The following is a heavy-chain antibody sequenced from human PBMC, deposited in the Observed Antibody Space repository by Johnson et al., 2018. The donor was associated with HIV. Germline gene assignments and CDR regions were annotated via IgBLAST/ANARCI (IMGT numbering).Heavy chain of an antibody. Sequence: VQLVESGGGVVRPGGSLRLSCAASGFSFDDYGMSWVRQAPGKGLEWVSTIYWNGGRAAYADSVKGRFTISRDNAKNSLYLQTNSLRAEDTALYYCANNLGTAGGAFDIWGQGTTVTVSS. J-gene: IGHJ3*02. CDR3: ANNLGTAGGAFDI. V-gene: IGHV3-20*04. CDR1: GFSFDDYG. CDR2: IYWNGGRA. D-gene: IGHD7-27*01.